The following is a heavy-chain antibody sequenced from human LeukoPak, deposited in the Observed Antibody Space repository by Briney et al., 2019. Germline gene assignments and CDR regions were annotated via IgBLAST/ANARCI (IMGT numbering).Heavy chain of an antibody. D-gene: IGHD2-15*01. V-gene: IGHV3-48*03. J-gene: IGHJ6*03. CDR3: AKDRWYCSGGSCSVNYMDV. CDR2: ISSSGSTI. CDR1: GFTFSSYE. Sequence: GGSLRLFCAASGFTFSSYEMNWVRQAPGKGLEWVSYISSSGSTIYYADSVKGRFTISRDNSKNTLYLQMNSLRAEDTAVYYCAKDRWYCSGGSCSVNYMDVWGKGTTVTISS.